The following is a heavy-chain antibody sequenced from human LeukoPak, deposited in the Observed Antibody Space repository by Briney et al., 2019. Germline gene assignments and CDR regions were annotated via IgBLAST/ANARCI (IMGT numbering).Heavy chain of an antibody. CDR1: GGSISSSNW. Sequence: SGTLSLTCAVSGGSISSSNWWSWVRQPPGKGLEWIGEIYHSGSTNYNPSLKSRVTISVDESKNQFSLKLSSVTAADTAVYYCARWGSGWSNWFDPWGQGTLVTVSS. D-gene: IGHD6-19*01. CDR2: IYHSGST. V-gene: IGHV4-4*02. CDR3: ARWGSGWSNWFDP. J-gene: IGHJ5*02.